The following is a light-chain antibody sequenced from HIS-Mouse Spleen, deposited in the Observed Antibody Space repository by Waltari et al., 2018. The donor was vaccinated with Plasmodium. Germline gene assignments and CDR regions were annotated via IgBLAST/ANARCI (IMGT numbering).Light chain of an antibody. V-gene: IGKV1-33*01. Sequence: DIQMTQSPSSLSASVGDRVTITCQASQDISNYLNWYQQEPGKAPKLLIYDASNLETGVPSRFSGSGSGTDFTFTISSLQPEDIATYYCQQYDNLPLTFGGGTRWRSN. CDR3: QQYDNLPLT. J-gene: IGKJ4*01. CDR1: QDISNY. CDR2: DAS.